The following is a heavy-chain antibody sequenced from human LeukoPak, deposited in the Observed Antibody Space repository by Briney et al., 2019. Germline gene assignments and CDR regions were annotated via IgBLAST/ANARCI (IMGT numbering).Heavy chain of an antibody. CDR3: ARGAVWGSYRYFDY. J-gene: IGHJ4*02. D-gene: IGHD3-16*02. CDR2: INAGNGNT. V-gene: IGHV1-3*03. Sequence: ASVKVSCKASGYTFTSYAIHWVRQAPGQRPKWMGWINAGNGNTKYSQEFQGRVTITRDTSASTADMELSSLRSEDMAVYFCARGAVWGSYRYFDYWGQGTLVTVSS. CDR1: GYTFTSYA.